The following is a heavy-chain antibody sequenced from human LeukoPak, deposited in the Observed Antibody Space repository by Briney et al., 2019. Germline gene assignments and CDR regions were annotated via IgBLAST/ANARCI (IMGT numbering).Heavy chain of an antibody. CDR2: IYPGDSDT. J-gene: IGHJ4*02. CDR3: ARLDIGYCSSTSCPTSFDY. V-gene: IGHV5-51*01. Sequence: GESLQISCQGSGSNFTSYWIGWGRQLPGKGLEWMGIIYPGDSDTRYSPSFQGQVTISADTSISTAYLQWSSLKASDTAMYYCARLDIGYCSSTSCPTSFDYWGQGTLVTVSS. D-gene: IGHD2-2*01. CDR1: GSNFTSYW.